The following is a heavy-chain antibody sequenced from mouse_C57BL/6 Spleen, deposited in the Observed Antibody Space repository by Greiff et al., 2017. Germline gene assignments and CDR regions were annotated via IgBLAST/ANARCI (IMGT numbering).Heavy chain of an antibody. D-gene: IGHD2-12*01. CDR3: ARRHSNDGYAMDY. CDR1: GYTFTSYW. Sequence: VQLQQPGAELVMPGASVKLSCKASGYTFTSYWMHWVKQRPGQGLEWIGEIDPSDSYTNSKQQFKCKSTLTVDKSSSTAFLPLSSLTSEDSAVYYCARRHSNDGYAMDYWGQGTSVTVSS. J-gene: IGHJ4*01. V-gene: IGHV1-69*01. CDR2: IDPSDSYT.